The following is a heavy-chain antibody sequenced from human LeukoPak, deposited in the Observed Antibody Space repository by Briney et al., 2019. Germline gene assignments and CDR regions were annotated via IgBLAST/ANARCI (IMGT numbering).Heavy chain of an antibody. CDR3: ARGGFGGPTGSNDY. Sequence: SVKVSCKASGGTFSSYAISWVRQAPGQGLEWMGRIIPILGIANYAQKFQGRVTITADKSTSTAYMELSSLRSEDTAVYYCARGGFGGPTGSNDYWGQGTLVTVSS. J-gene: IGHJ4*02. V-gene: IGHV1-69*04. CDR1: GGTFSSYA. D-gene: IGHD3-10*01. CDR2: IIPILGIA.